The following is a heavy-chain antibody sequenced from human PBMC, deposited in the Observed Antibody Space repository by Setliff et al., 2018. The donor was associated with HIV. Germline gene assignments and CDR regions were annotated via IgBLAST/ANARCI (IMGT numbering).Heavy chain of an antibody. CDR3: ANSQDWSGYYALDY. Sequence: ASVKVSCKASGYTFTSYGISWVRQAPGQGLEWMGWISAYNGNTNYAQKLQGRVTMTTDTSTSTAYMGLRSLRSDDTAVYYCANSQDWSGYYALDYWGHGTLVTVS. CDR2: ISAYNGNT. D-gene: IGHD3-3*01. J-gene: IGHJ4*01. V-gene: IGHV1-18*01. CDR1: GYTFTSYG.